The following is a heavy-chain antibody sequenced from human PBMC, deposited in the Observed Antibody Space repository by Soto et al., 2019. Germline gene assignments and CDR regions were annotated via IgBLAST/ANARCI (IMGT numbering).Heavy chain of an antibody. V-gene: IGHV3-15*07. D-gene: IGHD4-17*01. J-gene: IGHJ5*02. CDR1: GFTFSNAW. CDR2: IKSKTDGGTT. Sequence: GGSLRLSCAASGFTFSNAWMNWVRQAPGKGLEWVGRIKSKTDGGTTDYAAPVKGRFTISRDDSKNTLYLQMNSLKTEDTAVYYCTTSRIYGDYEWADPWGQGTLVTVSS. CDR3: TTSRIYGDYEWADP.